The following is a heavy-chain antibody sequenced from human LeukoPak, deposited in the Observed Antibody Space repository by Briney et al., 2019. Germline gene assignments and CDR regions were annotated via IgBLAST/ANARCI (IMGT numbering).Heavy chain of an antibody. CDR1: GFTFSNYA. D-gene: IGHD3/OR15-3a*01. J-gene: IGHJ3*02. Sequence: GGSLRLSCTASGFTFSNYAMSWVRQAPGKGLEWVSYINIGSSATYYADSVEGRFTISRDNAKNSLYLQMNSLRAEDTAVYYCARDSNGLGPSAFDIWGQGTMVTVSS. CDR3: ARDSNGLGPSAFDI. V-gene: IGHV3-48*04. CDR2: INIGSSAT.